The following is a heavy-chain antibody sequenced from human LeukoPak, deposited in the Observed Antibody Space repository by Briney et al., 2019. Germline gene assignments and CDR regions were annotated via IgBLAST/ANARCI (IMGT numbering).Heavy chain of an antibody. D-gene: IGHD6-19*01. CDR1: GFTFSSYA. Sequence: GGSLRLSCAASGFTFSSYAMSWVRQAPGKGLEWVSTISGSGGSTYYADSVKGRFTISRDNSKNTLYLQMNSLRAEDTAVYYCAGDKTTGGWYEFDYWGQGTLVTVSS. CDR3: AGDKTTGGWYEFDY. V-gene: IGHV3-23*01. J-gene: IGHJ4*02. CDR2: ISGSGGST.